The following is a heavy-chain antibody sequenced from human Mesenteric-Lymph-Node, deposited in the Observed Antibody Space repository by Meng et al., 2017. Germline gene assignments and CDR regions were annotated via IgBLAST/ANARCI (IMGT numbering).Heavy chain of an antibody. CDR1: GGSFSGYY. Sequence: QLQLPESGPGLVKPSETLPLPCAVYGGSFSGYYWSWIRWPPGKGLEWIGEINHSGSTNYNPSLKSRVTISVDTSKNQFSLKLSSVTAADTAVYYCARGRGYGDYGSLYWGQGTLVTVSS. D-gene: IGHD4-17*01. V-gene: IGHV4-34*01. CDR2: INHSGST. CDR3: ARGRGYGDYGSLY. J-gene: IGHJ4*02.